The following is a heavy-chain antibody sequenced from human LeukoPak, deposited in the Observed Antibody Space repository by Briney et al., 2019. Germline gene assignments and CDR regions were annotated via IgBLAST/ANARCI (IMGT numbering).Heavy chain of an antibody. CDR2: ISSSGSTI. J-gene: IGHJ3*02. Sequence: GGSLRLSCAASGFTFTDSYMTWVRQAPGKGLEWVSYISSSGSTIYYADSVKGRFTISRDNARNSLYLQMNSLRAEDTAVYYCARELRTPYDILGRGNAFDIWGQGTMVTVSS. V-gene: IGHV3-11*04. CDR3: ARELRTPYDILGRGNAFDI. CDR1: GFTFTDSY. D-gene: IGHD3-9*01.